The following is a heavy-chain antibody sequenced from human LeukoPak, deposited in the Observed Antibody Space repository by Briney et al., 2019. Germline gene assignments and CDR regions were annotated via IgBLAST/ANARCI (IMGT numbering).Heavy chain of an antibody. J-gene: IGHJ6*03. D-gene: IGHD2-2*01. V-gene: IGHV1-2*06. CDR2: INPNSGGT. Sequence: ASVKVSCKASGYTFTGYYMHWVRQAPGQGLEWMGRINPNSGGTNYAQKFQGRVTMTRDTSISTAYMELSRLRSDDTAVYYCARESGPDIVVVPAAMMYYYMDVWGKGTTVTVSS. CDR3: ARESGPDIVVVPAAMMYYYMDV. CDR1: GYTFTGYY.